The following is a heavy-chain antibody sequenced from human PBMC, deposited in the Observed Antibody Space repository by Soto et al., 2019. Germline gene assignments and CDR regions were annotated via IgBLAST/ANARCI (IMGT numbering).Heavy chain of an antibody. Sequence: GLSLSLSCGAGGFSISSYAMYWFRQAPGKGLEWVSAISGSGRDTYYADSVKGRFTISRDNSKNTLYLQMNCLRADDTAIYYCTNDASASAPPDYWGLGTLVTVSS. CDR3: TNDASASAPPDY. D-gene: IGHD6-6*01. CDR1: GFSISSYA. V-gene: IGHV3-23*01. J-gene: IGHJ4*02. CDR2: ISGSGRDT.